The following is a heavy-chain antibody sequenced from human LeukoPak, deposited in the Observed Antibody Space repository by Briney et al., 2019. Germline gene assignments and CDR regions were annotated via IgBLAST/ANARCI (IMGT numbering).Heavy chain of an antibody. J-gene: IGHJ3*02. CDR2: ISWNSGSI. V-gene: IGHV3-9*01. D-gene: IGHD3-22*01. CDR3: ARDGSGIYDSSGYYGIDAFDI. CDR1: GFTFDDYA. Sequence: GGSLRLSCAASGFTFDDYAMHWVRQAPGKGLEWVSGISWNSGSIGYVDSVKGRFTISRDNAQNSLYLQMNSLRAEDTAVYYCARDGSGIYDSSGYYGIDAFDIWGQGTMVTVSS.